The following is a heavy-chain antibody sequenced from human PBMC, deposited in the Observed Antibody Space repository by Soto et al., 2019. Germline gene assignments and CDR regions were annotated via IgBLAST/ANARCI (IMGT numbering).Heavy chain of an antibody. CDR3: ARQADGTNYYYYGMDV. CDR1: GGSISSSSYY. Sequence: QLQLQESGPGLVKPSETLSLTCTVSGGSISSSSYYWGWIRQPPGKVMEWIGSIYYSGSTYYNPAPKRRITNAVDTSTSQSALMLSSVTASNTAVYYCARQADGTNYYYYGMDVWGRGATFTVSS. J-gene: IGHJ6*04. V-gene: IGHV4-39*01. D-gene: IGHD6-13*01. CDR2: IYYSGST.